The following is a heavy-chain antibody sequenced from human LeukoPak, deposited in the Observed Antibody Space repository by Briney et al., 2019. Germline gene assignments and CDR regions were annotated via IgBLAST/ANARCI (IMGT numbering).Heavy chain of an antibody. J-gene: IGHJ3*02. CDR2: ICSSSSYK. V-gene: IGHV3-21*01. D-gene: IGHD2-21*02. CDR1: GFTFSSYS. Sequence: GGSLRLSCAASGFTFSSYSMNWVRQAPGKGLEWASYICSSSSYKKYADSVKGRFTISRDNAKKSLYLQMHSLRAGDKAGHYCAVVDTARGDAFQIWGQETSLPVSS. CDR3: AVVDTARGDAFQI.